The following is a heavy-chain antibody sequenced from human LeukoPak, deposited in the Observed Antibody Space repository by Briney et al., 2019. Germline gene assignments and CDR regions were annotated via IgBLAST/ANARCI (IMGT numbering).Heavy chain of an antibody. CDR1: GFIFSSYS. D-gene: IGHD6-25*01. J-gene: IGHJ4*02. Sequence: GGSLRLSCAASGFIFSSYSMNWVRQAPGKGLEWVSYISSSSSTIYYADSVKGRFTISRDNAKNSLYLQMNSLRAEDTAVYYCAREQRAGWIDYWGQGTLVTVSS. CDR3: AREQRAGWIDY. CDR2: ISSSSSTI. V-gene: IGHV3-48*01.